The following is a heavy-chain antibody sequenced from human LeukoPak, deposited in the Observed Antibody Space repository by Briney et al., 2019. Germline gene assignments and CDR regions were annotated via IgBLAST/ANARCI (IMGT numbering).Heavy chain of an antibody. V-gene: IGHV3-43D*03. CDR3: ARGGGSSGWSHFPYYYYYYMDV. D-gene: IGHD6-19*01. CDR2: ISWDGGST. J-gene: IGHJ6*03. Sequence: PGGSLRLSCAASGFTFDDYAMHWVRQAPGKGLEWVSLISWDGGSTYYADSVKGRFTISRDNSKNSLYLQMSSLRAEDTALYYCARGGGSSGWSHFPYYYYYYMDVWGKGTTVTVSS. CDR1: GFTFDDYA.